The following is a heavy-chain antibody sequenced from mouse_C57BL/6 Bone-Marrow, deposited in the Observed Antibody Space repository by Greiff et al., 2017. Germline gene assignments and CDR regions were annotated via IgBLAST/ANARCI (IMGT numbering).Heavy chain of an antibody. V-gene: IGHV1-55*01. CDR1: GYTFTSYW. CDR2: IYPGSGST. J-gene: IGHJ3*01. CDR3: ARLGYYTWFAY. D-gene: IGHD2-3*01. Sequence: QVQLQQPGAELVKPGASVKMSCKASGYTFTSYWITWVKQRPGQGLEWIGDIYPGSGSTNYNEKFKSQDTLTVDTSSSTAYMQLSSLTSEDAEVYYCARLGYYTWFAYWGQGTLVTVSA.